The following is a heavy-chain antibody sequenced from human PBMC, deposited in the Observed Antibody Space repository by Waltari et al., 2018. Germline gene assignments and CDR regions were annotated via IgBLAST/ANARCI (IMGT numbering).Heavy chain of an antibody. J-gene: IGHJ4*02. CDR2: IYYSGST. CDR3: ARLHPMIVVVAASGYFDY. CDR1: GGSISSSSYY. D-gene: IGHD3-22*01. V-gene: IGHV4-39*01. Sequence: QLQLQESGPGLVKPSENLSLTCTVSGGSISSSSYYWGWIRQPPGRGLEWIGSIYYSGSTYYNPSLKSRVTIAVDTSKNQFSLKLSSVTAADTAVYYCARLHPMIVVVAASGYFDYWGQGTLVTVSS.